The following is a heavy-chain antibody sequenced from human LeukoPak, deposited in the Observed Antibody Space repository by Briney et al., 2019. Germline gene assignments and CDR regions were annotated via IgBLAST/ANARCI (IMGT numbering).Heavy chain of an antibody. J-gene: IGHJ3*02. CDR2: IYYSGST. CDR3: ARKRVIAARPRAFDI. D-gene: IGHD6-6*01. Sequence: SETLSLTCTVSGGSISSYYWSWIRQPPGKGLEWIGYIYYSGSTNYNPSLKSRVTISVDTSKNQFSLKLSSVTAADTAVYYCARKRVIAARPRAFDIWGQGTMVTVSS. CDR1: GGSISSYY. V-gene: IGHV4-59*08.